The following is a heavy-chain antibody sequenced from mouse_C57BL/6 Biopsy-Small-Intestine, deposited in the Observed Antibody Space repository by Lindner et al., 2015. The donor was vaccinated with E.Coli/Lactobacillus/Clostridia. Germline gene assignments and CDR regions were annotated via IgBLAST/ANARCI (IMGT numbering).Heavy chain of an antibody. J-gene: IGHJ4*01. Sequence: VQLQESGPELVKPGASVKISCKASGYAFSDSWMNWVKQRPGKGLEWIGRVYPGDGNSNYSGKFKGKATLTADKSSSTAYMQLSSLTSEDSAVYFCASYSNYEDYHAMDYWGQGTSVTVSS. CDR3: ASYSNYEDYHAMDY. CDR2: VYPGDGNS. CDR1: GYAFSDSW. D-gene: IGHD2-5*01. V-gene: IGHV1-82*01.